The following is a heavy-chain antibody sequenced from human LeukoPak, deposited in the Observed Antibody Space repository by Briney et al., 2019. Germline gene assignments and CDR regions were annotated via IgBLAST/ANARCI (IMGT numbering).Heavy chain of an antibody. CDR1: GGSISSSPYY. CDR2: IYYSGTP. V-gene: IGHV4-39*07. J-gene: IGHJ5*02. Sequence: PSQTLSLTCTVSGGSISSSPYYWGWIRQPPGKGLEWFGSIYYSGTPHYNPSLESRVTISVDTSKNQFSLKLASVTAADTAIYYCAKGAGGFSYYNWFDPWGQGTLVTVSS. D-gene: IGHD5-18*01. CDR3: AKGAGGFSYYNWFDP.